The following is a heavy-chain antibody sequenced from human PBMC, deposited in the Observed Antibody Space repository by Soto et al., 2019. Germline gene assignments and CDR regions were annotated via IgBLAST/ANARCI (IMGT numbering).Heavy chain of an antibody. D-gene: IGHD3-3*01. CDR3: ARDLRASAGGVKGYYSSGMDV. J-gene: IGHJ6*02. CDR2: INPNSGGP. Sequence: AASVPVSRLPSGYTLTGYYLHWVRPAAAKGRAGMGWINPNSGGPNYAQKFQGWVTMTRDTSLSTAYMELSRLRSDDTAVYYCARDLRASAGGVKGYYSSGMDVWGQGTTVTVSS. CDR1: GYTLTGYY. V-gene: IGHV1-2*04.